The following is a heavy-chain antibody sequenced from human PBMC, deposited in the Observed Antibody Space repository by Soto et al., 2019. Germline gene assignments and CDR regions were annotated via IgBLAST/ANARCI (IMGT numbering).Heavy chain of an antibody. V-gene: IGHV4-34*01. CDR2: INHSGGI. J-gene: IGHJ6*03. D-gene: IGHD2-2*01. Sequence: SETLSLSCAVYGGSFSGYFWSWIRQPPGKGLEWIGEINHSGGINYNPSLKSRVTISVDTSKNRFSLKLTSVTAADTAVYHCTRGFGDCSSTSCSTYYTMDVWGKGTTVTVSS. CDR3: TRGFGDCSSTSCSTYYTMDV. CDR1: GGSFSGYF.